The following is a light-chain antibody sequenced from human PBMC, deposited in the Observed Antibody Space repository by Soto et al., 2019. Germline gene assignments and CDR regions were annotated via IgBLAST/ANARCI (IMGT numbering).Light chain of an antibody. CDR2: DVS. V-gene: IGLV2-14*01. CDR1: SSDVGAYNY. Sequence: QSALTQPASVSGSPGQSITISCTGTSSDVGAYNYVSWFQQHPGKAPKLMIYDVSNRPSGVSNRFSGSKSGNTASLTISGLQAEDESDYNCISYTRSSTLVFGGGTKVTVL. CDR3: ISYTRSSTLV. J-gene: IGLJ3*02.